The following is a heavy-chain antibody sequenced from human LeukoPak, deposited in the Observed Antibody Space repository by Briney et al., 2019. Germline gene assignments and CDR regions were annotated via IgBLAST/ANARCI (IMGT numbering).Heavy chain of an antibody. D-gene: IGHD6-13*01. CDR1: GFAFGDYA. V-gene: IGHV3-49*03. CDR3: SRLTSSWFPNWFDP. CDR2: IRSKADGGTT. J-gene: IGHJ5*02. Sequence: SGGSLRLSCAASGFAFGDYAMSWFRQAPGKGLEWVGFIRSKADGGTTEYAASVKGRFTISGDDSKSIAYLQMNSLKTEDTAMFYCSRLTSSWFPNWFDPWGQGTLVTVSS.